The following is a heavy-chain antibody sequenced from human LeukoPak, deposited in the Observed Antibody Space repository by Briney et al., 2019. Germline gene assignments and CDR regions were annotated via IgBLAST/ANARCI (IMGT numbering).Heavy chain of an antibody. CDR1: GGSISSSSYY. D-gene: IGHD4-23*01. Sequence: PETLSPTSTVSGGSISSSSYYWGWIRQPPGKGLEWIGSIYYSGSTYNNPSLKSRVTISVDTSKNEFALKLSSVTAADTAVYYCARVGVVTPVFEPWGQGTLVTVSS. CDR3: ARVGVVTPVFEP. V-gene: IGHV4-39*06. CDR2: IYYSGST. J-gene: IGHJ5*02.